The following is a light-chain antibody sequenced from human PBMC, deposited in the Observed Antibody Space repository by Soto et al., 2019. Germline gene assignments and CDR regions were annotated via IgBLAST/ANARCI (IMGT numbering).Light chain of an antibody. Sequence: DIQMTQSPSSLSASVGDRVTITCRASQTMNSYLNWYQQKPGKAPKLLIYAASSLQRGVPSRFSGSGSGTDFTLTISSLQPEDVATYHCQESDRAPRTFGQGTRLEI. CDR3: QESDRAPRT. J-gene: IGKJ2*01. CDR1: QTMNSY. CDR2: AAS. V-gene: IGKV1-39*01.